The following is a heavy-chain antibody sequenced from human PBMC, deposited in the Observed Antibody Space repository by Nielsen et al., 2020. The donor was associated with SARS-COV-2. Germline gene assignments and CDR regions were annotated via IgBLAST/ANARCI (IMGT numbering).Heavy chain of an antibody. J-gene: IGHJ4*02. CDR3: ARGGPRGYSYGPGLDY. CDR2: IWYDGSNK. D-gene: IGHD5-18*01. V-gene: IGHV3-33*01. CDR1: GFTFSSYG. Sequence: LKISCAASGFTFSSYGMHWVRQAPGKGLEWVAVIWYDGSNKYYADSVKGRFTISRDNSKNTLYLQMNSLRAEDTAVYYCARGGPRGYSYGPGLDYWGQGTLVTVSS.